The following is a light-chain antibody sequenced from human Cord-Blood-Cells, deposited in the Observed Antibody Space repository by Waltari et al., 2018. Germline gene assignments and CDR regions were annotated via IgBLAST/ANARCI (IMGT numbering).Light chain of an antibody. CDR3: KSRDSSGNHYV. J-gene: IGLJ1*01. V-gene: IGLV3-19*01. CDR1: SLRSYY. CDR2: GKN. Sequence: SSELTQDPAVSVALGQTVRITCQGDSLRSYYASWYQQKPGQAPVLVIYGKNNRPSGISEQFSGSSSGNPASLTITGADAEDEADYFCKSRDSSGNHYVFGTGTKVTVL.